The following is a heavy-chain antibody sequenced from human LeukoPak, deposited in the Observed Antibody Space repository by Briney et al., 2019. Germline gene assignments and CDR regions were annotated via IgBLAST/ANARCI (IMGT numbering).Heavy chain of an antibody. Sequence: SETLSLTCAVYGGSFSGSYWSWIRQPPGKGLEWIGEINHSGSTNYNPSIKSRVTISVDTSKDQFSLKLSSVTAADTAVYYCARSSTFPIVVVPAATGFDPWGQGTLVTVSS. J-gene: IGHJ5*02. CDR1: GGSFSGSY. CDR2: INHSGST. CDR3: ARSSTFPIVVVPAATGFDP. D-gene: IGHD2-2*01. V-gene: IGHV4-34*01.